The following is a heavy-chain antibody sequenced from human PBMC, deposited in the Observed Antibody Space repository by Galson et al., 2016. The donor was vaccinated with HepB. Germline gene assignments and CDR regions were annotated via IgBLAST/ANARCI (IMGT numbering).Heavy chain of an antibody. CDR1: AFTFSDYY. J-gene: IGHJ1*01. D-gene: IGHD2-2*01. CDR2: ISSTGYTK. Sequence: SLRLSCAGSAFTFSDYYLVWIRQAPGKGLEWISYISSTGYTKFYSDSVRDRFTISRDNSENTVFLQMNSLTTEDTAVYYCVKGVLTYCSTNGCYWGDYFQHWGQGTLVTVSS. V-gene: IGHV3-11*04. CDR3: VKGVLTYCSTNGCYWGDYFQH.